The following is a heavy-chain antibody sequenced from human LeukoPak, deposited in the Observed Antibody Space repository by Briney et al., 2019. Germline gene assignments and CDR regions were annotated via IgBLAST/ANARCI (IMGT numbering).Heavy chain of an antibody. CDR3: ARFYGWFDP. CDR1: GYTFTSYA. J-gene: IGHJ5*02. Sequence: ASVKVSCKASGYTFTSYAMHWVRQAPGQRLEWMGWINAGNGNTKYSQKFQGRVTITRDAPASTAYMELSNLRSEDTAVYYCARFYGWFDPWGQGSLVTVSS. D-gene: IGHD2/OR15-2a*01. V-gene: IGHV1-3*01. CDR2: INAGNGNT.